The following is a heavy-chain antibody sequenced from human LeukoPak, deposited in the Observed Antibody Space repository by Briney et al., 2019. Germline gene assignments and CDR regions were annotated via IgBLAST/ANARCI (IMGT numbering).Heavy chain of an antibody. Sequence: SETLSLTCTVSGGSISSSSYYWGWIRQPPGKGLEWIGSIYYSGSTYYNPSLKSRVTISVDTSKNQFSLKLSSVTAADTAVYYCARVVPAAIGLDWFDPWGQGTLVTVSS. CDR3: ARVVPAAIGLDWFDP. V-gene: IGHV4-39*01. J-gene: IGHJ5*02. D-gene: IGHD2-2*01. CDR1: GGSISSSSYY. CDR2: IYYSGST.